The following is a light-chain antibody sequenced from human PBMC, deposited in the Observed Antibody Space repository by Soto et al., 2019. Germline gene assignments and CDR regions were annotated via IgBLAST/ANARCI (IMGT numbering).Light chain of an antibody. CDR3: QHYGTSAL. J-gene: IGKJ3*01. CDR2: QAS. Sequence: DIQMTQSPSTLSASVGDRVTITCRASQSISSWLAWYQQKPGRAPKLLIYQASSSEIGVPSRFSGSGSGTEFTLTISSLQPDDFGVYYCQHYGTSALFGPGTKVEIK. CDR1: QSISSW. V-gene: IGKV1-5*03.